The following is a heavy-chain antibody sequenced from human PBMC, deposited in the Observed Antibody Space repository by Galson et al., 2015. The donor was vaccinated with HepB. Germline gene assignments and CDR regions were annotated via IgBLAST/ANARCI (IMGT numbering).Heavy chain of an antibody. CDR3: ARDRRYCSSTSCYAYYGMDV. D-gene: IGHD2-2*01. V-gene: IGHV3-30-3*01. J-gene: IGHJ6*02. CDR2: ISYDGSNK. Sequence: SLRLSCAASGFTFSSYAMHWVRQAPGKGLEWVAVISYDGSNKYYADSVKGRFTISRDNSKNTLYLQMNSLRAEDTAVYYCARDRRYCSSTSCYAYYGMDVWGQGTTVTVSS. CDR1: GFTFSSYA.